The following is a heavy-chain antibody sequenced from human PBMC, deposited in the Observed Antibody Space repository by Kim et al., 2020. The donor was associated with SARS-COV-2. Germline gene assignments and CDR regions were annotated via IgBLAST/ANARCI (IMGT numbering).Heavy chain of an antibody. D-gene: IGHD6-13*01. CDR1: GYTFTSYY. J-gene: IGHJ3*02. CDR3: ARPQPDIAAAGKDAFDI. V-gene: IGHV1-46*01. Sequence: ASVKVSCKASGYTFTSYYMHWVRQAPGQGLEWMGIINPSGGSTSYAQKFQGRVTMTRDTSTSTVYMELSSLRSEDTAVYYCARPQPDIAAAGKDAFDIWGQGTMVTVSS. CDR2: INPSGGST.